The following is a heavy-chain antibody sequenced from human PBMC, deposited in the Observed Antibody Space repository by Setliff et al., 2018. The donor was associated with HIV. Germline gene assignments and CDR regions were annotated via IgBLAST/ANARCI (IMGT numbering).Heavy chain of an antibody. CDR1: GYRFNTYG. CDR3: VRGVTRDISGYYRDEYFQH. Sequence: ASVKVSCKASGYRFNTYGISWVRQAPGQGLEWMGRISPYNGDTRFAQSLQGRVTLTTDTSTNTAYMEMRTLRSDDTAVYYCVRGVTRDISGYYRDEYFQHWGQGTPVTVS. CDR2: ISPYNGDT. V-gene: IGHV1-18*01. J-gene: IGHJ1*01. D-gene: IGHD3-22*01.